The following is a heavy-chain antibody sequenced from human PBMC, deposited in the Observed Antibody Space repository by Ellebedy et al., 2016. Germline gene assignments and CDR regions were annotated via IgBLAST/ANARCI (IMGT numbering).Heavy chain of an antibody. J-gene: IGHJ5*02. Sequence: GGSLRLSXKGSGYSFTSYWIGWVRQMPGKGLEWMGIIYPGDSDTRYSPSFQGQVTISADKSISTAYLQWSSLKASDTAMYYCARRGDSDWFNPWGQGTLVTVSS. CDR2: IYPGDSDT. V-gene: IGHV5-51*01. D-gene: IGHD3-16*01. CDR1: GYSFTSYW. CDR3: ARRGDSDWFNP.